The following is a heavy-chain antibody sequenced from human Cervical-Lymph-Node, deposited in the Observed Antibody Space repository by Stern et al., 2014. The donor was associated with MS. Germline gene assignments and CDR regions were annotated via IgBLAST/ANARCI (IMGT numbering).Heavy chain of an antibody. D-gene: IGHD3-16*01. CDR2: IDWDDDK. Sequence: QITLKESGPALVKPTQTLTLTCTFSGFSLSTNGMCVSWIRQPPGKALQWLALIDWDDDKYYSTSLRTGLTIPKDTSKNQVVLTMTNMDPVDPATYSCARTVWGIRLYVVWFDPWGQGTLVTVSS. J-gene: IGHJ5*02. V-gene: IGHV2-70*01. CDR1: GFSLSTNGMC. CDR3: ARTVWGIRLYVVWFDP.